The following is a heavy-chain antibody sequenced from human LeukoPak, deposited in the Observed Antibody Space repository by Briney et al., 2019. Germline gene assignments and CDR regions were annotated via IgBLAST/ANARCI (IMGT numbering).Heavy chain of an antibody. CDR1: GFTFSAFA. J-gene: IGHJ3*01. CDR3: ARCQRAAAGTGAFDL. D-gene: IGHD6-13*01. Sequence: GGYLRRYCAASGFTFSAFAMTWFRHAPGKGWEWFSGFCATDNSTQYAKSLNGRITITRDSTTNTLFLQMNRRRAEDAAVYYCARCQRAAAGTGAFDLWGQGTMVSVSS. CDR2: FCATDNST. V-gene: IGHV3-23*01.